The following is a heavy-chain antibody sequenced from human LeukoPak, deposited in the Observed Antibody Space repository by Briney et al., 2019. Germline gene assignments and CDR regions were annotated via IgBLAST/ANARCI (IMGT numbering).Heavy chain of an antibody. J-gene: IGHJ6*03. Sequence: GGSLRLFCAASGFTFSSYAMSWVRQAPGKGLEWVSAISGSGGSTYYADSVKGRFTISRDNSKNTLYLQMNSLRAEDTAVYYCAKDPYGDYGANYYYYMDVWGKGTTVTISS. D-gene: IGHD4-17*01. CDR3: AKDPYGDYGANYYYYMDV. V-gene: IGHV3-23*01. CDR2: ISGSGGST. CDR1: GFTFSSYA.